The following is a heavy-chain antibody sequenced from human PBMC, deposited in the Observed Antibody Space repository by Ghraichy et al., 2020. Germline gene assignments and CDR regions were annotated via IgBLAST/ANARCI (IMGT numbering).Heavy chain of an antibody. Sequence: SCAASGFTVSSNYMTWVRQAPGKGLEWVSVIYPGVTTYYADSVKGRFTISRDNSKNTLYLQMNSLRVEDTAVYYCARGWGVTDYWGQGTLVTVSS. V-gene: IGHV3-66*01. CDR2: IYPGVTT. CDR3: ARGWGVTDY. CDR1: GFTVSSNY. J-gene: IGHJ4*02. D-gene: IGHD2-21*02.